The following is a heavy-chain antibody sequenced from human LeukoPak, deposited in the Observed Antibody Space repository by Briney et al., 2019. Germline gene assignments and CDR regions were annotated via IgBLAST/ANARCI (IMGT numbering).Heavy chain of an antibody. CDR3: ARSGYYVYYYGMDV. Sequence: SETLSLTCAVYGGSFSGYYWSWIRQPPGKGLEWIGYIYYSGSTNYNPSLKSRVTISVDTSKNQFSLKLSSVTAADTAVYYCARSGYYVYYYGMDVWGQGTTVTVSS. D-gene: IGHD3-22*01. CDR2: IYYSGST. J-gene: IGHJ6*02. V-gene: IGHV4-59*08. CDR1: GGSFSGYY.